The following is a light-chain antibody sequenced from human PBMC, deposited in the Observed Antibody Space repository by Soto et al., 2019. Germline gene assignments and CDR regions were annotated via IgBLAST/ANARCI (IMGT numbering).Light chain of an antibody. CDR2: CAS. CDR3: HQYGSSPLT. CDR1: QSVSSSY. V-gene: IGKV3-20*01. J-gene: IGKJ4*01. Sequence: EIVLTQSPGTLSLSPGERATLSCRASQSVSSSYLAWYQQKPGQAPRLLIYCASSRATGIPDRFSGSWSGTDFTLTISRLEPEDFAVYYCHQYGSSPLTFGGGTKVEIK.